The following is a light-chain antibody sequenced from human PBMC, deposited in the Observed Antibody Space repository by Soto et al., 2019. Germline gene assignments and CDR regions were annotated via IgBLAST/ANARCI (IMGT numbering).Light chain of an antibody. V-gene: IGKV3-15*01. J-gene: IGKJ2*01. Sequence: EIVMTQSPATLSVSPGERATLACRASESVSSNLAWYQQKPGQAPRLLIYGASTRATGIPARFSGSGSGTEFTLTISSLQSEDFAVYYCQQYSIRPLYTFGQGTKLEIK. CDR3: QQYSIRPLYT. CDR1: ESVSSN. CDR2: GAS.